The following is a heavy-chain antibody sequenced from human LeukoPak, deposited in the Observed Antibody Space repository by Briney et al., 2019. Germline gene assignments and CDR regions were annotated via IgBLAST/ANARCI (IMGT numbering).Heavy chain of an antibody. CDR3: ARGKRRDGYNLDY. CDR2: ISAYTGNT. Sequence: ASVKVSCKASGYTFTNYGITWVRQAPGQGLEWMGWISAYTGNTNYAQKLQGRVTLTTDTSTSTAFMELSSLRSEDTAVYYCARGKRRDGYNLDYWGQGTLVTVSS. J-gene: IGHJ4*02. CDR1: GYTFTNYG. D-gene: IGHD5-24*01. V-gene: IGHV1-18*01.